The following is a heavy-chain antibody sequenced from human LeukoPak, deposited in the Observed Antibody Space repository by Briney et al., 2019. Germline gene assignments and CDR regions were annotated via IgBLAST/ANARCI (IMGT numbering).Heavy chain of an antibody. D-gene: IGHD3-22*01. Sequence: GGSLRLSCAASGFTFSSYAMSWVRQAPGKGLEWVSAISGSGGSTYYADSVKGRFTISRDNSKNTLYLQMNSLRAEDTAVYYCAKARRAATYNYDSSGYYQPFDYWGQGTLVTVSS. V-gene: IGHV3-23*01. J-gene: IGHJ4*02. CDR2: ISGSGGST. CDR3: AKARRAATYNYDSSGYYQPFDY. CDR1: GFTFSSYA.